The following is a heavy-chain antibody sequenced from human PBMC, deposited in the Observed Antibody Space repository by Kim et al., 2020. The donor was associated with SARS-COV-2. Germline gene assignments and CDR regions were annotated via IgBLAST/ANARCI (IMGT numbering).Heavy chain of an antibody. CDR3: ARDDYCSGGSCPDY. Sequence: AQKVQGRVTITADKSTSTAYMELSSLRSEDTAVYYCARDDYCSGGSCPDYWGQGTLVTVSS. D-gene: IGHD2-15*01. V-gene: IGHV1-69*04. J-gene: IGHJ4*02.